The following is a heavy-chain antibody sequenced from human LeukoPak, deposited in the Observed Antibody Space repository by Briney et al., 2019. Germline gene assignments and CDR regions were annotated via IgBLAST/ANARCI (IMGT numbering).Heavy chain of an antibody. J-gene: IGHJ4*02. CDR3: AKVKVVGYSTFDY. CDR2: FTRNDETT. V-gene: IGHV3-23*01. CDR1: GFTFSSYW. Sequence: GGSLRLSCAASGFTFSSYWMSWVRQAPGKGLEWVSGFTRNDETTSYADSVKGRFTISRDNSRDTLYLQMNSLTAEDTAVYYCAKVKVVGYSTFDYWGQGTLVTVSP. D-gene: IGHD3-22*01.